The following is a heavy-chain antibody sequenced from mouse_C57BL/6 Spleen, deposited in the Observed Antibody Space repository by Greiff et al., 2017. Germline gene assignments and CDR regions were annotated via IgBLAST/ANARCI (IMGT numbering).Heavy chain of an antibody. CDR3: ERSEIVDYFDY. CDR1: GYAFTNYL. J-gene: IGHJ2*01. CDR2: INPGSGGT. V-gene: IGHV1-54*01. Sequence: QVQLQQSGAELVRPGTSVKVSCKASGYAFTNYLIEWVKQRPGQGLEWIGVINPGSGGTNYNEKFKGKATLTSDKSSSTAYMQLSSLTSEDSAVYFCERSEIVDYFDYWGQGTTLTVSS. D-gene: IGHD1-1*01.